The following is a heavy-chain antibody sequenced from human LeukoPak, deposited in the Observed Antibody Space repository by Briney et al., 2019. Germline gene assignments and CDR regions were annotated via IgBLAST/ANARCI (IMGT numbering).Heavy chain of an antibody. V-gene: IGHV1-69*05. CDR1: GGTFSSYA. CDR3: ARGIGCTNGVCYLGSFDY. CDR2: IIPIFGTA. D-gene: IGHD2-8*01. Sequence: SVTVSCKASGGTFSSYAISWVRQAPGQGLEWMGGIIPIFGTANYAQKFQGRVTITTDESTSTAYMELSSLRSEDTAVYYCARGIGCTNGVCYLGSFDYWGQGTLVTVSS. J-gene: IGHJ4*02.